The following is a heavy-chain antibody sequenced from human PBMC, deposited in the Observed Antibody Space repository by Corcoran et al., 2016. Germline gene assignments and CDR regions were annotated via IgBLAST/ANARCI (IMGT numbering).Heavy chain of an antibody. CDR2: INPSGGST. Sequence: QVQLVQSGAEVKKPGASVKVSCKASGYTFTSYYMHWVRQAPGQGLEWMGIINPSGGSTSYAQKFQGRVTMTRDTSTSTVYMELRSLRSEDTAVYYCARGIVGYYYDSSGYRRNWFDPWGQGTLVTVSS. CDR1: GYTFTSYY. CDR3: ARGIVGYYYDSSGYRRNWFDP. D-gene: IGHD3-22*01. V-gene: IGHV1-46*01. J-gene: IGHJ5*02.